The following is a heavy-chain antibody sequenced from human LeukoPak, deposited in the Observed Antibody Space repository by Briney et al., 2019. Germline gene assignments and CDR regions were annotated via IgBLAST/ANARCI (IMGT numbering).Heavy chain of an antibody. CDR3: ARVSTISGFDP. V-gene: IGHV4-34*01. CDR2: INHSGST. D-gene: IGHD3-9*01. CDR1: GGSFSGYY. J-gene: IGHJ5*02. Sequence: SETLSLTCAVYGGSFSGYYWSWIRQPPGKGLEWIGEINHSGSTNYNPSLKSRVTISVDTSKNQFSLKLSSVTAADTAVYYCARVSTISGFDPWGQGTLVTVSS.